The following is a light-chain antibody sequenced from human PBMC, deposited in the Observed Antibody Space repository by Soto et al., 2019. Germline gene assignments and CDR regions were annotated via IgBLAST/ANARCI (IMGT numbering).Light chain of an antibody. CDR3: SSYAGINNLGV. CDR1: SSDVGGYKY. CDR2: EVN. Sequence: QSALTQPPSASGSPGQSVTISCTGTSSDVGGYKYVSWYQQHPGKAPKLMIFEVNKRPSGVPDRFSGSKSGSTACLTVSGLQAEDEADYYCSSYAGINNLGVFGTGTKLTVL. J-gene: IGLJ1*01. V-gene: IGLV2-8*01.